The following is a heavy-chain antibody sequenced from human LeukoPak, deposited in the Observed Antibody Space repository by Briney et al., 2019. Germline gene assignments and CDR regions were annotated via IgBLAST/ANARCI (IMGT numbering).Heavy chain of an antibody. D-gene: IGHD3-22*01. Sequence: SETLSLTCTVSGGSISSSSYYWGWIRQPPGKGLEWIGSIYYSGSTYYNPSLESRVTISVDTSKNQFSLKLSSVTAADTAVYYCARSFRYYYDSSGSRVEYFQHWGQGTLVTVSS. V-gene: IGHV4-39*01. J-gene: IGHJ1*01. CDR3: ARSFRYYYDSSGSRVEYFQH. CDR2: IYYSGST. CDR1: GGSISSSSYY.